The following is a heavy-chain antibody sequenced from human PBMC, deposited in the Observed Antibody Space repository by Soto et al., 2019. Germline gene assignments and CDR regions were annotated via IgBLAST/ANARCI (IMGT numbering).Heavy chain of an antibody. V-gene: IGHV1-69*01. CDR2: IIPVFGII. CDR3: AGGRIVVAGSSAYYSMDV. J-gene: IGHJ6*02. Sequence: QVHLLLQSGAEVKKPGSSVKVACKASGGNPSNSAISWVRQAPGQGLGWVGGIIPVFGIISHAQNFQGRVTITADESTSTAYMELSSLRSEDTAVYFCAGGRIVVAGSSAYYSMDVWGQGTTVTVSS. CDR1: GGNPSNSA. D-gene: IGHD6-19*01.